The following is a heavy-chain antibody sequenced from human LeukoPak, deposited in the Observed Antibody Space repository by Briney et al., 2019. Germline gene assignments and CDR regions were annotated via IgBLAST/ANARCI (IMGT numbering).Heavy chain of an antibody. CDR2: IYYSGST. CDR3: ARDRVDSRGLWRFDP. Sequence: SEPLTLSCTVSCGFISSYYWSWIRQPPGKGLEWSGYIYYSGSTNYNPSLKSRVTMSVDTSKNQFSLKLSSVTAADTAVYYCARDRVDSRGLWRFDPWGQGTLVTVSS. J-gene: IGHJ5*02. V-gene: IGHV4-59*01. D-gene: IGHD3-22*01. CDR1: CGFISSYY.